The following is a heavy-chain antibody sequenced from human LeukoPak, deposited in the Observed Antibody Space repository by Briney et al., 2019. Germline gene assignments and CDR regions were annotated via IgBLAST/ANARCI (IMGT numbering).Heavy chain of an antibody. CDR1: GFTFSSYA. CDR3: AKNGIVATTLGLYYFDY. D-gene: IGHD5-12*01. J-gene: IGHJ4*02. Sequence: GGSLRLSCAASGFTFSSYAMSWVRQAPGKGLEWVSAISGSGGRTYYADSVKGRVTISRDNSKNTLYLQMNSLRAEDTPVYYCAKNGIVATTLGLYYFDYWGQGTLVTVSS. V-gene: IGHV3-23*01. CDR2: ISGSGGRT.